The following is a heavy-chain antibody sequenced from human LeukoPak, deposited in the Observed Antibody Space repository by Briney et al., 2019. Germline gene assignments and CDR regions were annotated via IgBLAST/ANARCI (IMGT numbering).Heavy chain of an antibody. Sequence: SQTLSLTCTVSGGSISSGSYYWSWIRQPAGKGLEWIGRIYTSGSTNYNPSLESRVTMSVDTSKNQFSLKLSSVTAADTAVYYCARSIAVAANWFDPWGQGTLVTVSS. CDR2: IYTSGST. CDR1: GGSISSGSYY. D-gene: IGHD6-19*01. CDR3: ARSIAVAANWFDP. J-gene: IGHJ5*02. V-gene: IGHV4-61*02.